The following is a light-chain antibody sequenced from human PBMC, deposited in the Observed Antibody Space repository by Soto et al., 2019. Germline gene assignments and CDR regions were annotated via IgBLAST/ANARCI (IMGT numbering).Light chain of an antibody. CDR1: QSISSW. CDR3: QQSYNTPRT. CDR2: KAS. J-gene: IGKJ1*01. Sequence: DIQMPQSPSTLSASVGDRVTITCRASQSISSWLAWYQQKPGKAPKLLIYKASSLESGVPSRFSGSGSGTEFTLTISSLQPDDFATYYCQQSYNTPRTFGQGTK. V-gene: IGKV1-5*03.